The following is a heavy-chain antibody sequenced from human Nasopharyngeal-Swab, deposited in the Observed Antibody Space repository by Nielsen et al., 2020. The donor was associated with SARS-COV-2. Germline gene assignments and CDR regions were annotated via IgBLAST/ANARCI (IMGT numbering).Heavy chain of an antibody. D-gene: IGHD2-21*02. CDR1: GFSLSTSGMC. Sequence: SGPTLVKPTQTLTLTCTFSGFSLSTSGMCVSWIRQPPGKALEWLARIDWDEDKHYNTSLKTRLTISEDTSKNQVVLTMTNMDPVDTATYYCARSRIVGVTGAGYGVDVWGQGTTVTVSS. CDR2: IDWDEDK. J-gene: IGHJ6*02. V-gene: IGHV2-70*11. CDR3: ARSRIVGVTGAGYGVDV.